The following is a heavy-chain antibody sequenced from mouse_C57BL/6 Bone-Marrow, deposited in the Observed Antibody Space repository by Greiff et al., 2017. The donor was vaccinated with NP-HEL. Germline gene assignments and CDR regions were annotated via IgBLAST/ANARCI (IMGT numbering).Heavy chain of an antibody. V-gene: IGHV1-39*01. Sequence: VQLQQSGPELVKPGASVKISCKASGYSFTDYNMNWVKQSNGKSLEWIGVINPNYGTTSYNQKFKGKATLTVDQSSSTAYMQLNSLTSEDSAVYYWARVAANRDEVLFAYWGQGTLVTVSA. CDR1: GYSFTDYN. J-gene: IGHJ3*01. D-gene: IGHD4-1*01. CDR3: ARVAANRDEVLFAY. CDR2: INPNYGTT.